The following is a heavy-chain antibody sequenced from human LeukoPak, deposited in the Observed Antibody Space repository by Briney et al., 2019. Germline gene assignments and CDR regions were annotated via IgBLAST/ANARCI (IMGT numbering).Heavy chain of an antibody. V-gene: IGHV5-51*01. J-gene: IGHJ5*01. CDR2: IYSGDCDT. CDR1: GCGFTSYW. CDR3: ARRFLAYYDDSSGYYYDS. Sequence: GAALQISSWGAGCGFTSYWIGRGRRQPGEGRVGRVSIYSGDCDTSSSPSFQGQVTISADKSISTAYLQWRSLKASDTAMYYSARRFLAYYDDSSGYYYDSWGQGTLVTVSS. D-gene: IGHD3-22*01.